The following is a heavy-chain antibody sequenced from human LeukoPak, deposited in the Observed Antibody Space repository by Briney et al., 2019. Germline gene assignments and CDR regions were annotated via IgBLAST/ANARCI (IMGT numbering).Heavy chain of an antibody. CDR2: IYQSGST. CDR1: GYSISSGYY. Sequence: SETLSLTCAVSGYSISSGYYWGWIPQPPGQGLEWIGYIYQSGSTYSNPSLKSRVTISVDTSKNHSSLKLTSVTAADTAVYYCARTYYYGSGSYQDSYGFDIWGQGTVVTVAS. J-gene: IGHJ3*02. D-gene: IGHD3-10*01. CDR3: ARTYYYGSGSYQDSYGFDI. V-gene: IGHV4-38-2*01.